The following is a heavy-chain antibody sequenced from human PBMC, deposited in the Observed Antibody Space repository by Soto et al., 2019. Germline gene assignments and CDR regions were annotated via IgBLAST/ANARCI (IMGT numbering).Heavy chain of an antibody. CDR1: GGSFSTYY. CDR3: ARSRPGYYDFWSGYSFDY. CDR2: INHSGNT. Sequence: SETLSLTCAVYGGSFSTYYWNWIRQPPGKGLEWIGEINHSGNTQYNPSLKSRVTMSLDTSKNQFSLKLSSVTAADTAVYYCARSRPGYYDFWSGYSFDYWGQGTLVTVSS. J-gene: IGHJ4*02. V-gene: IGHV4-34*01. D-gene: IGHD3-3*01.